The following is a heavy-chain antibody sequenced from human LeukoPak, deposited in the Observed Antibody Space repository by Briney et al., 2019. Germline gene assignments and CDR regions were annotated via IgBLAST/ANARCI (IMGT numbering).Heavy chain of an antibody. V-gene: IGHV3-23*01. CDR3: AKHPFFLTSALWYFDY. D-gene: IGHD3-9*01. Sequence: GGSQRLSCAASGFTFSSYAMSWVRQAPGKGLGWISVISGSGDSTYYADSVKGRFTISRDNSKNTLYLQMNSLRAEDTAVYYCAKHPFFLTSALWYFDYWGQGTLVTVSS. CDR2: ISGSGDST. CDR1: GFTFSSYA. J-gene: IGHJ4*02.